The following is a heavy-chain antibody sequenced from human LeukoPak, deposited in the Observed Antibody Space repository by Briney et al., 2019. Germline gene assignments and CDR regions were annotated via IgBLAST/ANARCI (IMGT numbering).Heavy chain of an antibody. J-gene: IGHJ5*02. V-gene: IGHV4-39*07. Sequence: SETLSLTCTASGGSISSSSYNWGWIRQTPGKGLEWIGTIYYNGNTYYNASLKSRVSISGDTSNNQFSLKLSSVTAADTAVYYCARVTVGWEDYDILTGYPNWSDPWGQGTLVTVSS. D-gene: IGHD3-9*01. CDR3: ARVTVGWEDYDILTGYPNWSDP. CDR1: GGSISSSSYN. CDR2: IYYNGNT.